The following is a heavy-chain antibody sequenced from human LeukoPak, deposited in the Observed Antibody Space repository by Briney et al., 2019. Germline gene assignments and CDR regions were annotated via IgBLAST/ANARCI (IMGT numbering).Heavy chain of an antibody. Sequence: YPSETLSLTCAVSGGSISSSNWWSWVRQPPGKGLEWIGEIYHSGSTNYNPSLKSRVTISVDKSKNQFSLKLSSVTAADTAVYYCATLRGVGDAFDIWGQGTMVTVSS. D-gene: IGHD3-10*01. CDR3: ATLRGVGDAFDI. CDR2: IYHSGST. J-gene: IGHJ3*02. V-gene: IGHV4-4*02. CDR1: GGSISSSNW.